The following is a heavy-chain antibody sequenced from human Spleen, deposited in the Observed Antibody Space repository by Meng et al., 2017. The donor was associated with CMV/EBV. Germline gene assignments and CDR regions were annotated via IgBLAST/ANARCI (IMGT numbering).Heavy chain of an antibody. CDR3: ATEYSSSSELDY. J-gene: IGHJ4*02. CDR2: ISSSSSYI. Sequence: GGSLRLSCAASGFTFSSYSMNWVRQAPGKGLEWVSSISSSSSYIYYADSVKGRFTISRDNAKNSLYLQMNSLRAEDTAVYYCATEYSSSSELDYWGQGTLVTVS. V-gene: IGHV3-21*01. CDR1: GFTFSSYS. D-gene: IGHD6-6*01.